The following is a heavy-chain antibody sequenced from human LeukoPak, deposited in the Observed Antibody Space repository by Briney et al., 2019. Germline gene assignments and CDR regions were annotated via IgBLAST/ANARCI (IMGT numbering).Heavy chain of an antibody. J-gene: IGHJ4*02. CDR1: GYTFTGYY. CDR3: ARERHVWWRRRVFDY. CDR2: INPNSGGT. Sequence: ASVKVSCKASGYTFTGYYMHWVRQAPGQGLEWMGWINPNSGGTNYAQKFQGWVTMTRDTSISTAYMELSRLRSDDTAVYYCARERHVWWRRRVFDYWGQGTLVTVSS. V-gene: IGHV1-2*04. D-gene: IGHD5-12*01.